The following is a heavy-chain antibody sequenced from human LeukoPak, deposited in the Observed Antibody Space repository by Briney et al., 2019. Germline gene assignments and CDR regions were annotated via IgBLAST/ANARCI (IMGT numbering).Heavy chain of an antibody. Sequence: SETLSLTCAVYGGSFSGYYWSWIRQPPGKGLEWIGEINHSGSTNYNPSLKSRVTISVDTSKNQFSLKLSSVTAADTAVYYCASTSSSGWYYFDYWGQGTLVTVSS. CDR1: GGSFSGYY. J-gene: IGHJ4*02. CDR2: INHSGST. D-gene: IGHD6-19*01. V-gene: IGHV4-34*01. CDR3: ASTSSSGWYYFDY.